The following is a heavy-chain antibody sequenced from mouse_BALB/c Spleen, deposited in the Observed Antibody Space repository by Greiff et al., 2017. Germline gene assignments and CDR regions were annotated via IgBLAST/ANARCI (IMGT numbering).Heavy chain of an antibody. V-gene: IGHV5-17*02. Sequence: EVMLVESGGGLVQPGGSRKLSCAASGFTFSSFGMHWVRQAPEKGLEWVAYISSGSSTIYYADTVKGRFTISRDNPKNTLFLQMTSLRSEDTAMYYCARYSSYPYYAMDYWGQGTSVTVSS. CDR2: ISSGSSTI. CDR3: ARYSSYPYYAMDY. D-gene: IGHD1-1*01. J-gene: IGHJ4*01. CDR1: GFTFSSFG.